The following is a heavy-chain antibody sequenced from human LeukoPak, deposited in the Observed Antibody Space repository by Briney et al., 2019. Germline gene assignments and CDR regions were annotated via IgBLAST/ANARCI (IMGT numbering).Heavy chain of an antibody. D-gene: IGHD2-15*01. CDR1: GFTFSSYA. V-gene: IGHV3-23*01. J-gene: IGHJ4*02. CDR2: FSGSGGST. Sequence: GGSLRLSCAASGFTFSSYAMSWVRQAPGKGLECISGFSGSGGSTYYADSVKGRFTISRDNSKNTLYLQMNSLRAEDTAVYYCARDRGGSIGYWGQGTLVTVSS. CDR3: ARDRGGSIGY.